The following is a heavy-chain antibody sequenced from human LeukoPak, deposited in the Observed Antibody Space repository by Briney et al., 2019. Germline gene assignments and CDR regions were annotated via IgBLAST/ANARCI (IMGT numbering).Heavy chain of an antibody. CDR1: GGSFSGYY. D-gene: IGHD2-2*01. CDR3: ARRLGYCSSTSCYLYYYMDV. V-gene: IGHV4-34*01. CDR2: INHSGST. Sequence: SETLSLTCAVYGGSFSGYYWSWIRQPPGKGLEWIGEINHSGSTNYNPSLKSRVTISVDTSKNQFSLKLSSVTAADTAVYYCARRLGYCSSTSCYLYYYMDVWGKGTTVTVSS. J-gene: IGHJ6*03.